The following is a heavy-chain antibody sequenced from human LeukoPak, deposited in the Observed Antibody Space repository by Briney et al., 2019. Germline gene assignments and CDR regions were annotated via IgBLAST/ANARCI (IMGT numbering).Heavy chain of an antibody. Sequence: GGSLRLSCAASGFTFSSYAMSWVRQAPGKGLEWVSAISGSAGSTYYADSVKGRFTISRDNSKNTLFLQMNSLRAEDTALYYCAKDLFRDQQWLMLVDYWGQGTLVTVSS. D-gene: IGHD6-19*01. CDR3: AKDLFRDQQWLMLVDY. J-gene: IGHJ4*02. V-gene: IGHV3-23*01. CDR2: ISGSAGST. CDR1: GFTFSSYA.